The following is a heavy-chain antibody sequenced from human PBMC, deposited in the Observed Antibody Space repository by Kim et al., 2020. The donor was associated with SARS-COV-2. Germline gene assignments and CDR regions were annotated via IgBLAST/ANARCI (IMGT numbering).Heavy chain of an antibody. Sequence: ASVKVSCKASGYTFTSYVISWVRQAPGQGLEWMGWISGYNGNTNYAQKFQGRVTMTTDTSTSTAYMDLRSLRSDDTAVYYCARAHAGYSSSWYPVNWFDPWGQGTLVTVAS. D-gene: IGHD6-13*01. CDR3: ARAHAGYSSSWYPVNWFDP. CDR1: GYTFTSYV. V-gene: IGHV1-18*01. J-gene: IGHJ5*02. CDR2: ISGYNGNT.